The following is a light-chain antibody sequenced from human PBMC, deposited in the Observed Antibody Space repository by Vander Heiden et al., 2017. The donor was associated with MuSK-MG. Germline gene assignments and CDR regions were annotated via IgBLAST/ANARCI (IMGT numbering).Light chain of an antibody. CDR2: GAS. V-gene: IGKV3-15*01. CDR3: QQYNNWPPVT. J-gene: IGKJ5*01. Sequence: EIVMTQSPGTLSVSPGERATLSCRASQSIYSNLAWYQQKPGQAPRLLIFGASTRATGIPDRFSGSGSGTEFTLTISSLQSEDFAVYYCQQYNNWPPVTFGQGTRLEMK. CDR1: QSIYSN.